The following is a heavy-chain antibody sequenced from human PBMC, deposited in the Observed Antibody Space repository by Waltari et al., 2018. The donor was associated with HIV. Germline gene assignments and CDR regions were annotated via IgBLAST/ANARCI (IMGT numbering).Heavy chain of an antibody. V-gene: IGHV1-69*01. J-gene: IGHJ5*02. D-gene: IGHD4-17*01. CDR3: AREAYGDSGGFDP. Sequence: VTITADESTSTAYMELSSLRSEDTAVYYCAREAYGDSGGFDPWGQGTLVTVSS.